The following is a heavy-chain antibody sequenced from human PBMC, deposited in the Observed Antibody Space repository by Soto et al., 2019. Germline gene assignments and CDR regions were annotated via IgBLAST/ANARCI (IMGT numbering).Heavy chain of an antibody. CDR2: IYHSGST. CDR3: ARYTPTARPFDY. CDR1: GYSISSGYY. V-gene: IGHV4-38-2*01. Sequence: PSETLSLTCAVSGYSISSGYYWGWIRQPPGKGLEWIGSIYHSGSTYYNPSLKSRVTISVDTSKNQFSLKLSSVTAADTAVYYCARYTPTARPFDYWGQGTLVTVSS. J-gene: IGHJ4*02. D-gene: IGHD2-21*02.